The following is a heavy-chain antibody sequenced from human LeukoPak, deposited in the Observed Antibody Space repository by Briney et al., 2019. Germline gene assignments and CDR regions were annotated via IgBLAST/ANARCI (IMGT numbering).Heavy chain of an antibody. CDR3: ARAYCSSTSCLYYFDY. D-gene: IGHD2-2*01. CDR1: GGSISSGGYY. Sequence: PSQTLSLTCTVSGGSISSGGYYWSWIRQPPGKGLEWIGYIYHSGSTYYNPSLKSRVTISVDRSKNQFSLKLSSVTAADTAVYYCARAYCSSTSCLYYFDYWGQGTLVTVSS. CDR2: IYHSGST. J-gene: IGHJ4*02. V-gene: IGHV4-30-2*01.